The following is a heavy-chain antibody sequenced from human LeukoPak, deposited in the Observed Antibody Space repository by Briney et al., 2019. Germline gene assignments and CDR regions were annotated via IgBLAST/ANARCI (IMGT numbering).Heavy chain of an antibody. CDR2: TYYRYKWYN. J-gene: IGHJ4*02. D-gene: IGHD3-22*01. CDR1: GDSVSINSAA. Sequence: SQSLSLTCVISGDSVSINSAAWNWIRQSPSSGLEWLGRTYYRYKWYNDYAVSVKSRITINPDTSKNQFTLQLNAVTPEDTAVYYCARESYYDSSGYYYWGQGTLVTVSS. V-gene: IGHV6-1*01. CDR3: ARESYYDSSGYYY.